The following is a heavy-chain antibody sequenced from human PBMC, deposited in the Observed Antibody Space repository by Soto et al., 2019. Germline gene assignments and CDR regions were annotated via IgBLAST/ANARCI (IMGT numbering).Heavy chain of an antibody. CDR2: ISYDGSNK. D-gene: IGHD6-19*01. Sequence: PGGSLRLSCAASGFTFSSYGMHWVRQAPGKGLEWVAVISYDGSNKYYADSVKGRFTISRDNSKNTLYLQMNSLRAEDTAVYYCAKGVAVAGTFSWFDPWGQGTLVTVSS. J-gene: IGHJ5*02. V-gene: IGHV3-30*18. CDR3: AKGVAVAGTFSWFDP. CDR1: GFTFSSYG.